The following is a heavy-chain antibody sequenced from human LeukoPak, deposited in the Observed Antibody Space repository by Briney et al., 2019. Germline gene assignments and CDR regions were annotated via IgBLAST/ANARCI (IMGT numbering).Heavy chain of an antibody. CDR2: INIGGTNT. CDR1: GFTFNDYY. J-gene: IGHJ5*02. Sequence: GGSLRLSCAASGFTFNDYYMSWIRQAPGKGLEWLSYINIGGTNTHYADSVKGRFTISRDNAKRSLYLEMNNLRAEDTAVYYCATDGAGFNTWGQGVLVTVSS. V-gene: IGHV3-11*01. CDR3: ATDGAGFNT.